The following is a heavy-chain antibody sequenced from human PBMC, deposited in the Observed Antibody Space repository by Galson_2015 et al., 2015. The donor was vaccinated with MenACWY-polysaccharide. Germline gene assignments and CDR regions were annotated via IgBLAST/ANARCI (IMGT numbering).Heavy chain of an antibody. Sequence: SLRLSCAASGFTFSSYGMHWVRQAPGKGLEWVAVIWYDGSNKYYADSVKGRFTISRDNSKNTLYLQMNSLRAEDTAVYYCARAYRTPYYYYYYMDVWGKGTTVTVSS. D-gene: IGHD4-11*01. V-gene: IGHV3-33*01. CDR3: ARAYRTPYYYYYYMDV. CDR1: GFTFSSYG. CDR2: IWYDGSNK. J-gene: IGHJ6*03.